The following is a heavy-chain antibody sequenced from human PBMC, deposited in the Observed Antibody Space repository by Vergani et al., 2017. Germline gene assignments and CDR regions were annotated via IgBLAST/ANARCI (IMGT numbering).Heavy chain of an antibody. Sequence: QLQLQESGPGLVKPSETLSLTCTVSGCSISSSSYYWGWIRQPPGKGLEWIGSIYYSGSTNYNPSLKSRVTISVDTSKNQFSLKLSSVTAADTAVYYCARVSSVGYYGMDVWGQGTTVTVSS. CDR1: GCSISSSSYY. J-gene: IGHJ6*02. D-gene: IGHD1-26*01. V-gene: IGHV4-39*07. CDR2: IYYSGST. CDR3: ARVSSVGYYGMDV.